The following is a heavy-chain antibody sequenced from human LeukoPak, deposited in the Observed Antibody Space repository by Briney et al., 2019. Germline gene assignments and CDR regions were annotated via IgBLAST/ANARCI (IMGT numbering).Heavy chain of an antibody. J-gene: IGHJ6*01. CDR3: AVRGYCTNGVCYKGPGYYGMDV. Sequence: SEALSLACTVSGGSISSYYWSWIRQPPGKGLEWIGYICHSGSTNYNPSLKSRVTISVDTSKNQFSLKLSSVTAADTAVYYCAVRGYCTNGVCYKGPGYYGMDVWGQGTTVTVSS. V-gene: IGHV4-59*08. CDR1: GGSISSYY. D-gene: IGHD2-8*01. CDR2: ICHSGST.